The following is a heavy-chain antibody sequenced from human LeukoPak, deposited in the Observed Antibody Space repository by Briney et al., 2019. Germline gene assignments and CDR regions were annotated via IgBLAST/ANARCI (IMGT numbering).Heavy chain of an antibody. D-gene: IGHD3-22*01. J-gene: IGHJ5*02. CDR3: ARGAYYYDSSDPFDP. V-gene: IGHV1-18*01. CDR1: GYTFTSYG. Sequence: ASVKVSCKASGYTFTSYGISWVRQAPGQGLEWMGWISAYNGNTNYAQKLQGRVTMTTDTSTSTAYMELRSLRSDDTAVYYCARGAYYYDSSDPFDPWGERTLVTVSS. CDR2: ISAYNGNT.